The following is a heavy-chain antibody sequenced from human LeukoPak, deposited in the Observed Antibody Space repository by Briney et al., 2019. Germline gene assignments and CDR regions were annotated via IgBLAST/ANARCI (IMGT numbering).Heavy chain of an antibody. J-gene: IGHJ4*02. Sequence: SETLSLTCTVSGGSISSSSYYWGWIRQPPGKGLEWIGSIYYSGRTYYNPSLKSRVTISVDTSKNQFSLKLSSVTAADTAVYYCATGSYYNVGFDYWGQGTLVTVSS. D-gene: IGHD3-10*01. CDR3: ATGSYYNVGFDY. CDR1: GGSISSSSYY. CDR2: IYYSGRT. V-gene: IGHV4-39*01.